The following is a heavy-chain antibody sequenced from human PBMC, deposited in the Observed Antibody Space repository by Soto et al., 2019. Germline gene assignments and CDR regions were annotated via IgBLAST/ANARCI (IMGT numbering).Heavy chain of an antibody. CDR2: IFHSGST. CDR3: ARGVHDSSGYDS. J-gene: IGHJ4*02. Sequence: SETLSLTCAVFGDSITSDGNSWNWIRQPPGKGLEWIGYIFHSGSTKYNPSLKSRVTISVDRSKNQLSLRLSSVTAADTAVYYCARGVHDSSGYDSWGQGILVTVS. D-gene: IGHD3-22*01. CDR1: GDSITSDGNS. V-gene: IGHV4-30-2*01.